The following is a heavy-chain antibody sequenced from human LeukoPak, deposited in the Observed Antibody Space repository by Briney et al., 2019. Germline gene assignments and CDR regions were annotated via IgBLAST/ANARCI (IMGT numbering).Heavy chain of an antibody. Sequence: SETLSLTCTVSGGSISNCYWSWVRQPAGKVLEWIGLIYSRGNTNYNPSLKSRVTMSVDTSKNQFSLKLSSVTAADTAVYYCARTPIYYYDNSGYYNWGQGTLVTVSS. CDR3: ARTPIYYYDNSGYYN. V-gene: IGHV4-4*07. CDR1: GGSISNCY. D-gene: IGHD3-22*01. J-gene: IGHJ4*02. CDR2: IYSRGNT.